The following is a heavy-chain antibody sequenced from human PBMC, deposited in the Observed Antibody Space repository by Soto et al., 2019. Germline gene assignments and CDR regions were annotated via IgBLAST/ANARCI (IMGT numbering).Heavy chain of an antibody. CDR3: ARGGVAARKGRWFDP. Sequence: PSETLSLTCAVSGDSVTSVNYFWTWIRQPPGGGLEWIGYISNSGISKYNPSLKSRVAMSQDTSKNQFSLKLRSVTAADTAMYHCARGGVAARKGRWFDPWGQGAPVTVSS. CDR1: GDSVTSVNYF. D-gene: IGHD6-6*01. J-gene: IGHJ5*02. CDR2: ISNSGIS. V-gene: IGHV4-61*01.